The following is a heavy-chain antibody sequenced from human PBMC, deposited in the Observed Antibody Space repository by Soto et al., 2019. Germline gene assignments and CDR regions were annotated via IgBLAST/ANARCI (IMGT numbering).Heavy chain of an antibody. CDR3: ARMLFGAFDY. CDR1: GGSFNTGGYY. J-gene: IGHJ4*02. V-gene: IGHV4-31*03. Sequence: NPSLTCTVSGGSFNTGGYYWSWVRQRPEKGLEWIGYVYDSGHTYYNPSLKSRPAISLDTSKSQFSLKLSSVTAADTALYFCARMLFGAFDYWGQGILVTVS. CDR2: VYDSGHT. D-gene: IGHD3-3*01.